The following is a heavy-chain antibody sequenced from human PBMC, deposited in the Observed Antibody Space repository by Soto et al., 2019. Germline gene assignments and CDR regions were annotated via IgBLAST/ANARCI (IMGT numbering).Heavy chain of an antibody. V-gene: IGHV1-3*01. CDR2: ITAGRGHT. D-gene: IGHD1-26*01. CDR3: ARENFPETGSYYDS. J-gene: IGHJ4*02. CDR1: GYTFTSYS. Sequence: GAAVKVSFKASGYTFTSYSRHWVRQAPGQRFEWMGWITAGRGHTDYSQNFQGRVTITRDTSASTAYMELNSLQSEDTAVYYCARENFPETGSYYDSWGQGTPVTVSS.